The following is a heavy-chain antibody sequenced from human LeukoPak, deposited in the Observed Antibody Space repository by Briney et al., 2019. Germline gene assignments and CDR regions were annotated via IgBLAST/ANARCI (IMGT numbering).Heavy chain of an antibody. V-gene: IGHV3-23*01. CDR2: ISGGGGNT. CDR3: AKELGRFLEWLLANDAFDI. D-gene: IGHD3-3*01. CDR1: GFTFSSYA. Sequence: PGGSLRLSCVVSGFTFSSYAMTWVRQAPGKGLEWVSAISGGGGNTYYADSVKGRFTISRDNSKNTLYLQMNSLRAEDTAVYYCAKELGRFLEWLLANDAFDIWGQGTMVTVSS. J-gene: IGHJ3*02.